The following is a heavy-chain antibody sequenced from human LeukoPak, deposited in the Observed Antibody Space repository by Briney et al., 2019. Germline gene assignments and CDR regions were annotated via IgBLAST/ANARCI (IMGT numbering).Heavy chain of an antibody. CDR2: INTNTGNP. CDR1: GYTFTSYA. Sequence: ASVKVSCKASGYTFTSYAMNWVRQAPGQGLEWMGWINTNTGNPTYAQGFTGRFVFSLDTSVSTAYLQISSLKAEDTAVYYCAREGGVRGVIGTNWFDPWGQGTLVTVSS. CDR3: AREGGVRGVIGTNWFDP. V-gene: IGHV7-4-1*02. D-gene: IGHD3-10*01. J-gene: IGHJ5*02.